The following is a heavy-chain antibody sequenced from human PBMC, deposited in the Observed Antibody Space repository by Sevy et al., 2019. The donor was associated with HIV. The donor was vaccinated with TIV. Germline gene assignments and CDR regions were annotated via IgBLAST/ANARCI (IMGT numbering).Heavy chain of an antibody. J-gene: IGHJ4*02. CDR1: GFAFSTYS. V-gene: IGHV3-21*01. CDR2: ISGSGSYI. Sequence: GGSLRLSCAASGFAFSTYSMNWVRQAPGKGLEWVSSISGSGSYIYYADSVQGRVAISRDNAKSSLYLQMNSRRAEDTAVYYCVREAANVRYFDYWGQGTLVTVSS. D-gene: IGHD3-10*02. CDR3: VREAANVRYFDY.